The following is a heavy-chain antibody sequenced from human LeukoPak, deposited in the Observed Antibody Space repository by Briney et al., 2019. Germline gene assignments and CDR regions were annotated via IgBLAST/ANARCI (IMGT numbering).Heavy chain of an antibody. CDR3: ASDDIVVVPAATPPYYYYYGMDV. J-gene: IGHJ6*02. V-gene: IGHV1-69*04. D-gene: IGHD2-2*01. CDR2: IIPILGIA. CDR1: GGTFSSYA. Sequence: SVKLSCKASGGTFSSYAISWVRQAPGQGLEWMGRIIPILGIANYAQKFQGRVTITADKSTSTAYMELSSLRSEDTAVSYCASDDIVVVPAATPPYYYYYGMDVWGQGTTVTVYS.